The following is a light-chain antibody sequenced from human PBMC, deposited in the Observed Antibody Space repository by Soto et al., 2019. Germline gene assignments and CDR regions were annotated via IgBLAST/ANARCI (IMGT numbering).Light chain of an antibody. Sequence: DIQMTQSPSSLSASIGDRVTITCRTSQSISIYLNWYQQKPGRVPKLLIYAASTLESGVPSRFSGSGSGTDFTLTISSLRPEDFATYYCQQSYGTPYTFGPGTKLEI. J-gene: IGKJ2*01. V-gene: IGKV1-39*01. CDR1: QSISIY. CDR3: QQSYGTPYT. CDR2: AAS.